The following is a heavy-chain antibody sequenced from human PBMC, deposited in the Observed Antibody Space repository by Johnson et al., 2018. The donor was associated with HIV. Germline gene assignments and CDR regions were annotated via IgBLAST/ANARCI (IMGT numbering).Heavy chain of an antibody. V-gene: IGHV3-30*02. J-gene: IGHJ3*02. Sequence: QVQLVESGGGVVQPGMSLRLSCAASGFTFSSYGMHWVRQAPGKGLEWVAFIRYDGSNKYYADSVKGRFTISSDNSKNTLYLQMNSLRAEDTAVYYCAKFEGFITVNRVVGDAFDIWGQGTMVSVSS. CDR3: AKFEGFITVNRVVGDAFDI. D-gene: IGHD3-10*01. CDR1: GFTFSSYG. CDR2: IRYDGSNK.